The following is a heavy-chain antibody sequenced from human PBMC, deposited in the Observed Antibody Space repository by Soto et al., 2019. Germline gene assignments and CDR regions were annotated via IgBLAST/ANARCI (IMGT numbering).Heavy chain of an antibody. Sequence: LSLTCTVSGGSISNAAYSWSWIRQPPGKGLEWIGYIYPSGMPFYNPSLRSRVTISIDRSNDQFSLNLKSVTAADTAVYYCARERGGYGLFDSWGQGTLVTVS. CDR2: IYPSGMP. D-gene: IGHD5-18*01. V-gene: IGHV4-30-2*01. CDR3: ARERGGYGLFDS. CDR1: GGSISNAAYS. J-gene: IGHJ4*02.